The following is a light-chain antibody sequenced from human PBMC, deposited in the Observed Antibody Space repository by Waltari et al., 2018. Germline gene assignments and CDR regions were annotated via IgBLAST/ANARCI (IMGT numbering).Light chain of an antibody. CDR3: QHYSNYPRT. CDR1: QSISTW. Sequence: DIQMTQSPSTLSASVGDRFTITCRASQSISTWLAWYQQKPGNAPKLLIYEASNLQSEVPSRFSGSGSGTEFALTISSLRPDDFASYYCQHYSNYPRTFGQGTKVEIK. V-gene: IGKV1-5*03. CDR2: EAS. J-gene: IGKJ1*01.